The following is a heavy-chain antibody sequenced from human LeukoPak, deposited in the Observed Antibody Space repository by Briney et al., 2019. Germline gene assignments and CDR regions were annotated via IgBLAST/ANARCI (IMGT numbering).Heavy chain of an antibody. J-gene: IGHJ4*02. CDR1: GGSISRHY. CDR3: ARGEDGDYFDY. Sequence: PSETLSLTCTVSGGSISRHYWSWIRQPPGKGLEWIAYIYYTGSTNYNPSLKSRVTISLNMSKNQFSLKLSSVTAADTAVYYCARGEDGDYFDYWGQGTLVTVSS. V-gene: IGHV4-59*11. CDR2: IYYTGST. D-gene: IGHD4-17*01.